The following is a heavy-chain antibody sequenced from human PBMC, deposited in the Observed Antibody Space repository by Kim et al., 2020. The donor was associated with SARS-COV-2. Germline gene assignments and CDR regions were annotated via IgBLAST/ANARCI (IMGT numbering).Heavy chain of an antibody. CDR3: ARDWEQWLVRRDYYYGMDV. CDR2: ISSSSSYI. D-gene: IGHD6-19*01. Sequence: GGSLRLSCAASGFTFSSYSMNWVRQAPGQGLEWVSSISSSSSYIYYADSVKGRFTISRDNAKNSLYLQMNSLRAEDTAVYYCARDWEQWLVRRDYYYGMDVWGQGTTITVSS. CDR1: GFTFSSYS. V-gene: IGHV3-21*01. J-gene: IGHJ6*01.